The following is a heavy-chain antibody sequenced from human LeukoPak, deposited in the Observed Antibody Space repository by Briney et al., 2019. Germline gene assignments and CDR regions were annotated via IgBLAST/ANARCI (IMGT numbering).Heavy chain of an antibody. J-gene: IGHJ4*02. CDR1: GFTFSSYN. Sequence: GGSLRLSCAASGFTFSSYNMNWVRQAPGKGLEWVSSISSSSDYIHYADSVKGRFTISRDDAKNSLYLQLNSLRAEDTAVYYCARNQSGYFPPTSDYWGQGTLVTVSS. CDR3: ARNQSGYFPPTSDY. V-gene: IGHV3-21*01. D-gene: IGHD3-3*01. CDR2: ISSSSDYI.